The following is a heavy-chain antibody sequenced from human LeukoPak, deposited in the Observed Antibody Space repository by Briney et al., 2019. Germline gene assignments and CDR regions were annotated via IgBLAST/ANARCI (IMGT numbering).Heavy chain of an antibody. CDR3: ARGLRRYYYDSSGYYPTDY. CDR1: GFTVSSNY. J-gene: IGHJ4*02. Sequence: PGGSLGLSCAASGFTVSSNYMSWVRQAPGKGLEWVSVIYSGGSTYYADSVKGRFTISRDNSKNTLYLQMNSLRAEDTAVYYCARGLRRYYYDSSGYYPTDYWGQGTLVTVSS. CDR2: IYSGGST. V-gene: IGHV3-66*01. D-gene: IGHD3-22*01.